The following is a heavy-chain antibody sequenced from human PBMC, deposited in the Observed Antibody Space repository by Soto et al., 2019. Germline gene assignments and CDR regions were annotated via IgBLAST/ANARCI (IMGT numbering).Heavy chain of an antibody. CDR3: AKSFGAIRHRYQYRDV. D-gene: IGHD3-10*01. V-gene: IGHV3-9*01. CDR1: GFTFEDYA. CDR2: ITWNGVAM. Sequence: EVQLVESGGGLVQPGGSLRLSCAASGFTFEDYAMHWVRQTPGKGLEWVSGITWNGVAMGYAASVQGRFTISRDDAQNSLFLQMNSLRPEDTAMYNCAKSFGAIRHRYQYRDVWGKGTTVTVTS. J-gene: IGHJ6*03.